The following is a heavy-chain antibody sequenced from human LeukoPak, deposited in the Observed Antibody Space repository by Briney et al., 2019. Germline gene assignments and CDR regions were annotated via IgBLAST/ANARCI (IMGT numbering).Heavy chain of an antibody. J-gene: IGHJ3*02. CDR2: ISGSGGST. Sequence: GGSLRLSCAASGFTFSSYAMSWVRQAPGKGLEWVSAISGSGGSTYYADSVKGRFTISRDNSKNTLYLQMNSLRAEDTAVYYCARGYSGVSGAFDIWGQGTMVTVSS. V-gene: IGHV3-23*01. CDR1: GFTFSSYA. CDR3: ARGYSGVSGAFDI. D-gene: IGHD5-12*01.